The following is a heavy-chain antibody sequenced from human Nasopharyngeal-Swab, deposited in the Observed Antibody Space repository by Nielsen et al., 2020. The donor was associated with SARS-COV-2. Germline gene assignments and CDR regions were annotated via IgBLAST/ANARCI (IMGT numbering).Heavy chain of an antibody. Sequence: SVKVSCKASGGTFSSYAISWVRQAPGQGLEWMGGITPIFGTANYAQKFQGRVTITADESTSTAYMELSSLRSEDTAVYYCARERLGAFDIWGQGTMVTVSS. V-gene: IGHV1-69*13. J-gene: IGHJ3*02. CDR2: ITPIFGTA. CDR1: GGTFSSYA. CDR3: ARERLGAFDI. D-gene: IGHD3-16*01.